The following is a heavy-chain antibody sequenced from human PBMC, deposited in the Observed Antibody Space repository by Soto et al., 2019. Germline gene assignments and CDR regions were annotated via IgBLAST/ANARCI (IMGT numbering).Heavy chain of an antibody. V-gene: IGHV3-23*01. J-gene: IGHJ5*02. CDR2: ISGSGGST. D-gene: IGHD3-9*01. CDR3: AKDGNPIPYLTGYYRLGWFDP. Sequence: GSLRLSCAASGFTFSSYAMSWVRQAPGKGLEWVSAISGSGGSTYYADSVKGRFTISRDNSKNTLYLQMNSLRAEDTAVYYCAKDGNPIPYLTGYYRLGWFDPWGQGTLVTVSS. CDR1: GFTFSSYA.